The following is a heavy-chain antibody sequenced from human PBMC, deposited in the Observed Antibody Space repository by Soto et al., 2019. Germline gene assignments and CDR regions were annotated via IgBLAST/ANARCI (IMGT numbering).Heavy chain of an antibody. CDR1: GGSISSYY. CDR2: IYRSGST. J-gene: IGHJ1*01. V-gene: IGHV4-59*01. Sequence: SETLSLTCIVSGGSISSYYWSWIRQAPGKGLEWIAYIYRSGSTNYNPSLKSRVTISVDTSKNQFSLKLNSVTAADTAVYYCARSTYYEYFQHGGPGTLVTVSS. CDR3: ARSTYYEYFQH. D-gene: IGHD1-26*01.